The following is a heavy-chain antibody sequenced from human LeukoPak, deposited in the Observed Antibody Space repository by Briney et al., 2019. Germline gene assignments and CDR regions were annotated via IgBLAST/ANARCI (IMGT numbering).Heavy chain of an antibody. CDR1: GYTFTSYG. CDR3: ARGGSAGGYYDSSGYPAFDY. CDR2: ISAYNGNT. D-gene: IGHD3-22*01. Sequence: ASVKVSCKASGYTFTSYGISWVRQAPGQRLEWMGWISAYNGNTNYAQKLQGRVTMTADTSTSTAYMELRSLRSDDTAVYYCARGGSAGGYYDSSGYPAFDYWGQGALVTASS. J-gene: IGHJ4*02. V-gene: IGHV1-18*01.